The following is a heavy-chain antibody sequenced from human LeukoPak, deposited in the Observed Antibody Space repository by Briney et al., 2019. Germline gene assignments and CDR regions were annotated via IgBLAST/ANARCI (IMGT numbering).Heavy chain of an antibody. CDR1: GYTFTTYG. CDR2: INPYNGNT. D-gene: IGHD2/OR15-2a*01. J-gene: IGHJ5*02. Sequence: ASVKVSCMASGYTFTTYGIIWVRQAPGQGLEWMGWINPYNGNTNYAQKLQGRVTMTTDTSTNTAYMELRSLRSDDTAVYYCARELYGNWFDPWGQGTLVTVSS. V-gene: IGHV1-18*01. CDR3: ARELYGNWFDP.